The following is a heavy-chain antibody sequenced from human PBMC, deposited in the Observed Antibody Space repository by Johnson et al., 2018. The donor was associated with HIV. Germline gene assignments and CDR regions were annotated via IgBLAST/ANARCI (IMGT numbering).Heavy chain of an antibody. CDR3: ARDGPRRDAYDI. V-gene: IGHV3-7*01. CDR2: IKQDGSEK. Sequence: VQLVESGGGLVKPGGSLRLSCAASGFTFSSYWMSWVRQAPGKGLEWVANIKQDGSEKYYVDSVKGRFTISRDNAKNSLYLQINGLRAEDMAVYYCARDGPRRDAYDIWGQGTMVTVSS. CDR1: GFTFSSYW. J-gene: IGHJ3*02.